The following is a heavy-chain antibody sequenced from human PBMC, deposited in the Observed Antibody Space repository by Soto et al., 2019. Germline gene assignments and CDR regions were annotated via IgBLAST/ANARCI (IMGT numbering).Heavy chain of an antibody. CDR1: GFIFSSSA. CDR2: ISDTSSSK. V-gene: IGHV3-21*01. CDR3: ARERGSWYYFDF. D-gene: IGHD6-19*01. Sequence: PGGSLRLSCAASGFIFSSSAMSWVRQAPGKGLEWVSSISDTSSSKYYADSIKGRFTISRDNAKNSLFLQMNSLRAEDTAVYFCARERGSWYYFDFWGQGTLVTVSS. J-gene: IGHJ4*02.